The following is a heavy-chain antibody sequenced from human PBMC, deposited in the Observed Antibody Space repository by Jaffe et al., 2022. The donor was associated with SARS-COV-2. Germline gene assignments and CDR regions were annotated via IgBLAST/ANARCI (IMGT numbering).Heavy chain of an antibody. Sequence: EDQLVQSGAEVKKPGESLKISCRASGYTFSNYWIGWVRQMPGKGLEWMGIIYPGDSDTRYSLTFEGQVTISAEGSISTAYLQWNRLKASDTAIYYCTRVPGDGYNWGASDLWGQGTRVTVSS. CDR1: GYTFSNYW. J-gene: IGHJ3*01. CDR3: TRVPGDGYNWGASDL. V-gene: IGHV5-51*01. CDR2: IYPGDSDT. D-gene: IGHD1-1*01.